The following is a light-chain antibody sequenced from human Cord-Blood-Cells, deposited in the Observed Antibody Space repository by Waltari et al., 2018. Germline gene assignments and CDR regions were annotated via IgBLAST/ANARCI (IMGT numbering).Light chain of an antibody. CDR2: QDS. V-gene: IGLV3-1*01. CDR1: TLGDKS. Sequence: SYELTQPPYVSVSPGQTARITCPGATLGDKSACWYQQKPGRSPVLVIYQDSKRPSGIPERFSGSNSGNTATLTISGTQAMDEADYYCQAWDSSTVVFGGGTKLTVL. CDR3: QAWDSSTVV. J-gene: IGLJ2*01.